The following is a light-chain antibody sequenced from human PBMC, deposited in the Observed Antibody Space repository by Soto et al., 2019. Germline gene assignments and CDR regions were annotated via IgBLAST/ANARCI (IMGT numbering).Light chain of an antibody. CDR2: KAS. J-gene: IGKJ1*01. CDR3: QHYNSYSEA. CDR1: QTISSW. V-gene: IGKV1-5*03. Sequence: IKMTQSPSTLSGSVGDRVTITCRASQTISSWLAWYQQKPGKAPKLLIYKASTLKSGVPSRFSGSGSGTEFTLTISSLQPDDFATYYCQHYNSYSEAFGQRAMV.